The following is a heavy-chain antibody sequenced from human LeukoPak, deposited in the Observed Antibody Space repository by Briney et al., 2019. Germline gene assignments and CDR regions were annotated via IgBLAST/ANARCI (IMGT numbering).Heavy chain of an antibody. CDR3: ARETDQGQRIVFDY. CDR2: IKQDGSEK. D-gene: IGHD3-16*02. Sequence: PGGSLRLSCAASGFTFSSYWMSWVRQAPGKGLEWVANIKQDGSEKYYVDSVKGRYTISRDNAKNSLYLQMNSLRAEDTAVYYCARETDQGQRIVFDYWGQGTLVTVSS. J-gene: IGHJ4*02. CDR1: GFTFSSYW. V-gene: IGHV3-7*01.